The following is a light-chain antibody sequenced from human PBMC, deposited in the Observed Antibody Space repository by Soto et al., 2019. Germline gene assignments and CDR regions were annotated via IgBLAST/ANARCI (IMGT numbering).Light chain of an antibody. CDR1: SSDVGGYNY. CDR2: EVS. CDR3: NAYAGSNNWV. V-gene: IGLV2-8*01. Sequence: QSALTQPPSASGSPGQSVTISCTGTSSDVGGYNYVSWYQQHPGKAPKLIIYEVSKCPSGIPDRFSGSKSGNTASLTVSGLQAEDEADYYCNAYAGSNNWVFGGGTQLTVL. J-gene: IGLJ3*02.